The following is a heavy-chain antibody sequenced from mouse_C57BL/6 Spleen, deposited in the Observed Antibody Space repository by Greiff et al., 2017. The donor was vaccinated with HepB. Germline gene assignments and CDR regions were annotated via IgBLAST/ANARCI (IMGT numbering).Heavy chain of an antibody. Sequence: LQESGAELVRPGASVTLSCKASGYTFTDYEMHWVKQTPVHGLEWIGAIDPETGGTASNQKFKGNAILTTDKSSSTAYMELRSLTSADSAVYYCTRERLSLYFDVWGTGTTVTVSS. J-gene: IGHJ1*03. D-gene: IGHD1-3*01. V-gene: IGHV1-15*01. CDR3: TRERLSLYFDV. CDR2: IDPETGGT. CDR1: GYTFTDYE.